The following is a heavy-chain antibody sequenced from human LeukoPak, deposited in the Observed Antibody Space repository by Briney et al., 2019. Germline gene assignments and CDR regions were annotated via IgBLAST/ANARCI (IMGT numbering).Heavy chain of an antibody. CDR2: VNHSGST. J-gene: IGHJ4*02. D-gene: IGHD2-15*01. Sequence: SETLSLTCAVYGVSFSGYYWSWIRQPPGKGLEWIGEVNHSGSTNYNPSLKSRVTISVDTSKNQSSLKLSSVTAADTAVYYCARAAYCSGGSCYLASIDYWGQGTLVTVSS. CDR1: GVSFSGYY. CDR3: ARAAYCSGGSCYLASIDY. V-gene: IGHV4-34*01.